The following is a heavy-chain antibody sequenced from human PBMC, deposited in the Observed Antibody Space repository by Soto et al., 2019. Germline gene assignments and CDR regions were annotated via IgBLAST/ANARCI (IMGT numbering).Heavy chain of an antibody. V-gene: IGHV3-21*01. D-gene: IGHD5-18*01. CDR2: ISSSSSYI. Sequence: GGSLRLSCAASGFTFSSYSMNWVRQAPGKGLEWVSSISSSSSYIYYADSVKDRFTISRDNAKNSLYLQMNSLRAEDTAVYYCASGEEEDSYGSTLYWGQGTLVNVSS. J-gene: IGHJ4*02. CDR3: ASGEEEDSYGSTLY. CDR1: GFTFSSYS.